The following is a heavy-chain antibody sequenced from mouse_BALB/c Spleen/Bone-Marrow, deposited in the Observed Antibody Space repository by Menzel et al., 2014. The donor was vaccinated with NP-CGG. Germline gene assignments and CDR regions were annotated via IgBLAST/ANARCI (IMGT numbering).Heavy chain of an antibody. J-gene: IGHJ2*01. CDR3: ARLGTTAVPDY. Sequence: EVQRVESGPELVKPGASVKVSCKASGYAFTNYNMYWVKQSHGKSFEWIGYNDPYSGGTNYNQKFKGKATLTVDKSSSTAYMHLNSLTSEDSAVYYCARLGTTAVPDYWGQGTTLTVSS. V-gene: IGHV1S135*01. CDR2: NDPYSGGT. CDR1: GYAFTNYN. D-gene: IGHD1-1*01.